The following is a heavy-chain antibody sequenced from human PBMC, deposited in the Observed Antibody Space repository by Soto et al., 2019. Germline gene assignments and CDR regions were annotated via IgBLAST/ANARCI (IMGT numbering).Heavy chain of an antibody. CDR1: GGSISSYY. CDR2: IYYSGST. J-gene: IGHJ4*02. Sequence: SETLSLTCTVSGGSISSYYWSWIRQPPGKGLEWIGYIYYSGSTNYNPSLKSRVTISVDTSKNQFSLKLSSVTAADTAVYYCASLLGVMSPYYFDYWGQGTLVTVSS. D-gene: IGHD3-16*01. V-gene: IGHV4-59*01. CDR3: ASLLGVMSPYYFDY.